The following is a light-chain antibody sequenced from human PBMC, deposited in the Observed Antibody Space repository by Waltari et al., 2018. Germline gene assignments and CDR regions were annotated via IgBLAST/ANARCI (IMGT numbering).Light chain of an antibody. CDR1: QSLLWSFNNNNY. Sequence: DIVMTQPPDSLAVSLGERATINCKSSQSLLWSFNNNNYLAWYQQKPGQPPKLLIHWASTRESGVPDRFSGSGSGADFTLTISSLQAEDVAVYYCQQYYSTPPTFGQGTKLEIK. J-gene: IGKJ2*01. CDR3: QQYYSTPPT. CDR2: WAS. V-gene: IGKV4-1*01.